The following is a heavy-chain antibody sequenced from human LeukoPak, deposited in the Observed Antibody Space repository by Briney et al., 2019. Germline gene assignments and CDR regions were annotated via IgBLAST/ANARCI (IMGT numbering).Heavy chain of an antibody. J-gene: IGHJ4*02. CDR1: GFTFSSYA. Sequence: GGSPRLSCAASGFTFSSYAMSWVRQAPGKGLEWVSAISGSGGSTYYADSVKGRFTLSRDNSKNTLYLQMNSLRAEDTAVYYCAKDGKWVVPAATFDYWGQGTLVTVSS. CDR3: AKDGKWVVPAATFDY. D-gene: IGHD2-2*01. V-gene: IGHV3-23*01. CDR2: ISGSGGST.